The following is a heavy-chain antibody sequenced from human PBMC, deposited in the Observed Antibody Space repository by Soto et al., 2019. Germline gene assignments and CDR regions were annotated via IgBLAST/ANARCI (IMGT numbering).Heavy chain of an antibody. CDR3: ARLRYGGYVDYYYYYMDV. Sequence: GESMKISCKGSGYSFTSYGIGWVRQMPGKGLEWMGIIYPGDSDTRYSPSFQGQVTISADKSISTAYLQWSSLKASDTAMYYCARLRYGGYVDYYYYYMDVWGKGTTVTVSS. CDR2: IYPGDSDT. D-gene: IGHD5-12*01. CDR1: GYSFTSYG. J-gene: IGHJ6*03. V-gene: IGHV5-51*01.